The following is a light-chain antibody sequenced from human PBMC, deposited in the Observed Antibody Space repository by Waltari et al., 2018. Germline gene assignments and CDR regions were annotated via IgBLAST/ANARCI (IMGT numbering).Light chain of an antibody. CDR3: TSWDVSLGGHVL. CDR1: TSNLGSYD. CDR2: NSH. V-gene: IGLV1-47*01. J-gene: IGLJ2*01. Sequence: QSVLTQPPSASGSPGQRVTIPCSGGTSNLGSYDANRYQQPPGTPPKLLIYNSHQRPSGVPDRFAGSTSGHSASLAISALRSEDEADYDCTSWDVSLGGHVLFGGGTKLTVL.